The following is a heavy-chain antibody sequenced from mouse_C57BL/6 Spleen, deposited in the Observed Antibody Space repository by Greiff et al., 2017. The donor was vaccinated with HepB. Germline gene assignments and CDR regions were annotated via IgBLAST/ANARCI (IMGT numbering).Heavy chain of an antibody. CDR3: TRVITTVEGYYAMDY. CDR2: ISSGGDYI. D-gene: IGHD1-1*01. J-gene: IGHJ4*01. CDR1: GFTFSSYA. Sequence: EVQLVESGEGLVKPGGSLKLSCAASGFTFSSYAMSWVRQTPEKRLEWVAYISSGGDYIYYADTVKGRFTISRDNARNTLYLQMSSLKSEDTAMYYCTRVITTVEGYYAMDYWGQGTSVTVSS. V-gene: IGHV5-9-1*02.